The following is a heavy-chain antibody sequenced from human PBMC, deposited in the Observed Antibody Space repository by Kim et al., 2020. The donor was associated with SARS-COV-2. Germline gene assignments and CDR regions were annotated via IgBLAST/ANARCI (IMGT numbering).Heavy chain of an antibody. V-gene: IGHV3-7*01. CDR2: K. Sequence: KYYVDSVKGRFTISRDNAKNSLYLQMNSLRAEDTAVYYCARDPSITTFDYWGQGTLVTVSS. CDR3: ARDPSITTFDY. D-gene: IGHD3-22*01. J-gene: IGHJ4*02.